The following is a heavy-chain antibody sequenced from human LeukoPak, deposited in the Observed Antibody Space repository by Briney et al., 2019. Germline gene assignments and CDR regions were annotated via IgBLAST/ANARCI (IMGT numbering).Heavy chain of an antibody. Sequence: ASVKVSCKASGYTFTSYAMHWVRQAPGQRLGWMGWINAGNGNTKYSQKFQGRVTITRDTSASTAYMELSSLRSEDTAVYYCARDFLRQWLIPYYYYGMDVWGQGTTVTVSS. CDR2: INAGNGNT. CDR3: ARDFLRQWLIPYYYYGMDV. CDR1: GYTFTSYA. J-gene: IGHJ6*02. V-gene: IGHV1-3*01. D-gene: IGHD6-19*01.